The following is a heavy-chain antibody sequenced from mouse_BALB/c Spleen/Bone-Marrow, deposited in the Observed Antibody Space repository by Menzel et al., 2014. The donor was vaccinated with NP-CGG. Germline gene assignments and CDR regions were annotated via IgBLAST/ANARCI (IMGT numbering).Heavy chain of an antibody. CDR1: GFSLTSHG. CDR2: IWSDGST. J-gene: IGHJ2*01. V-gene: IGHV2-6-1*01. Sequence: VQLQQSGPGLVAPSQSLSITCTISGFSLTSHGVHWVRQPPGKGLEWLVVIWSDGSTTYNSALKSRLSTSKDNSKSQVFLKMNSLQTDDTAMYYCARHANWDYFDYWGQGTTLTVSS. CDR3: ARHANWDYFDY. D-gene: IGHD4-1*01.